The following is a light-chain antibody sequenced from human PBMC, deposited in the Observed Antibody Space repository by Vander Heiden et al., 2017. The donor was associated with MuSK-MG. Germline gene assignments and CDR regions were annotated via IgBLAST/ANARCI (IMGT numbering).Light chain of an antibody. Sequence: DIHVTQSPSSLSASVGDRVAIPCRTSQGISNSLAWYQQKPGKAPRLLLYAASRVESGVPSRFSGSGSGTDYTLTISSLQPEDFATYYCQQYYSTPWTFGQGTKVEIK. CDR3: QQYYSTPWT. J-gene: IGKJ1*01. V-gene: IGKV1-NL1*01. CDR1: QGISNS. CDR2: AAS.